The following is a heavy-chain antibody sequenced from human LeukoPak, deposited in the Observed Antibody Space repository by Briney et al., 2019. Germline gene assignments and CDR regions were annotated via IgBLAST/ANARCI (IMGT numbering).Heavy chain of an antibody. D-gene: IGHD1-26*01. CDR2: IYYSGST. Sequence: SETLSLTCTVSGGSIGSYYWSWIRQPPGKGLEWIGYIYYSGSTNYNPSLKSRVTISVDTSKNQFSLKLSSVTAADTAVYYCARESGSYGDYAFDIWGQGTMVTVSS. CDR3: ARESGSYGDYAFDI. J-gene: IGHJ3*02. CDR1: GGSIGSYY. V-gene: IGHV4-59*01.